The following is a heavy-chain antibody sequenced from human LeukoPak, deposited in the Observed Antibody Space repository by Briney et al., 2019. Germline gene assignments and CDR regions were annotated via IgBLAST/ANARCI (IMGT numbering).Heavy chain of an antibody. CDR1: GYNFNSYW. D-gene: IGHD6-19*01. CDR3: ARDNPGSGWTQCFDY. CDR2: IKQDGSDI. J-gene: IGHJ4*02. V-gene: IGHV3-7*01. Sequence: PGGSLRLSCAASGYNFNSYWMSWVRQAPGKGLECVANIKQDGSDIYFVDSVKGRFTISRDNAKNSLYLQMNSLRAEDTAVYYCARDNPGSGWTQCFDYWGQGTLVTVSS.